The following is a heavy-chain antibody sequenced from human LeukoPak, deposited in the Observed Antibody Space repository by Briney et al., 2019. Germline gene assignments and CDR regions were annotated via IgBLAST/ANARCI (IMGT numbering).Heavy chain of an antibody. J-gene: IGHJ4*02. CDR3: ARVNGDYVYY. CDR2: LNPNSGGT. D-gene: IGHD4-17*01. V-gene: IGHV1-2*06. Sequence: ASVKVSCKASGYTFSGYYMHWVRQAPGQGLEWMGRLNPNSGGTNYAQKFQGRVTMTRDTSISTAYMELSRLRSDDAAVYYRARVNGDYVYYWGQGTLVTVSS. CDR1: GYTFSGYY.